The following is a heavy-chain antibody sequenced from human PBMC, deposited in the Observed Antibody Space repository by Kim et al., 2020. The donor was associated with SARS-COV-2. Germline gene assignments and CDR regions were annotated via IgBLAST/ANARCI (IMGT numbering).Heavy chain of an antibody. D-gene: IGHD6-13*01. CDR3: ARDRSSSWYSLFFDP. J-gene: IGHJ5*02. Sequence: KFQGRVTMTRDTSISTAYMELSRLRSDDTAVYYCARDRSSSWYSLFFDPWGQGTLVTVSS. V-gene: IGHV1-2*02.